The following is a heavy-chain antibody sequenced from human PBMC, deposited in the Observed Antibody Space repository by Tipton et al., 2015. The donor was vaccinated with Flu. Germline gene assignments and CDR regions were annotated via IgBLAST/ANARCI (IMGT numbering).Heavy chain of an antibody. J-gene: IGHJ3*02. D-gene: IGHD5-18*01. V-gene: IGHV4-38-2*02. CDR3: ARVDTAILEAFDI. CDR1: GYSISSGYY. CDR2: IYYSGST. Sequence: LRLSCTVSGYSISSGYYWGWIRQPPGKGLEWIGSIYYSGSTYYNPSLKSRVTISVDTSKNQFSLKLSSVTAADTAVYYCARVDTAILEAFDIWGQGTMVTVSS.